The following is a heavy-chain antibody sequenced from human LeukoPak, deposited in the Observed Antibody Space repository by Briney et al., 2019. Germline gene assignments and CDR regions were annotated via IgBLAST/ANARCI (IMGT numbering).Heavy chain of an antibody. CDR3: TRDICSGIGCYPRAPFDY. CDR2: MNSDGSIT. D-gene: IGHD2-15*01. V-gene: IGHV3-74*01. Sequence: GGSLRLSCAASGFTFSRYWMHLVRQAPGGGLVWVSRMNSDGSITNYADSVKGRFTISRDNAKNTLYLQMNSLRADDTAVYYCTRDICSGIGCYPRAPFDYWGQGTLVTVSS. CDR1: GFTFSRYW. J-gene: IGHJ4*02.